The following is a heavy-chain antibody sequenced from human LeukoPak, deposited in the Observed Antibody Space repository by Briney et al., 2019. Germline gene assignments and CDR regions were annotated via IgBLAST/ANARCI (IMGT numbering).Heavy chain of an antibody. J-gene: IGHJ4*02. CDR2: IYPGDSDT. V-gene: IGHV5-51*01. D-gene: IGHD6-19*01. CDR3: ARLNSSGWYFDY. CDR1: GSSFTSYW. Sequence: GASLKISYKGSGSSFTSYWIGWVRPMPGKGLEWMGIIYPGDSDTRYSPSFQGQVTISADKSISTAYLQWSSLKASDTAMYYCARLNSSGWYFDYWGQGTLVTVSS.